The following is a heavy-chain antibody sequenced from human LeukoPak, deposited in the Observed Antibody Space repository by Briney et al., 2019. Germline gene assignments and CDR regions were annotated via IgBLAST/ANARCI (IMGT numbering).Heavy chain of an antibody. V-gene: IGHV3-53*01. D-gene: IGHD3-22*01. J-gene: IGHJ4*02. CDR3: ARARNDYDSNGFSFLDY. Sequence: GGSLRLSCAASGFTVGSNHMSWVRQAPGKGLEWVSVIYSGGSTSYTDSVKGRFTISRDNSRNTLYLQMNSLRAEDTAVYYCARARNDYDSNGFSFLDYWGQGTLVTVSS. CDR2: IYSGGST. CDR1: GFTVGSNH.